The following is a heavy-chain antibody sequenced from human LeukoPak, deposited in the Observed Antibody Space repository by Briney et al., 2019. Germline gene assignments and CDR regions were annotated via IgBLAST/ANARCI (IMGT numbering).Heavy chain of an antibody. V-gene: IGHV3-23*01. CDR3: AKGSDRYGDYEYFDY. D-gene: IGHD4-17*01. Sequence: GGSLRLSCAASGFTVSSNYMSWVRQAPGKGLEWVSGISGSGGSTYYADSVKGRFTISRDNSKNTLYLQMNSLRAEDTAIYYCAKGSDRYGDYEYFDYWGQGTLVTVSS. CDR1: GFTVSSNY. J-gene: IGHJ4*02. CDR2: ISGSGGST.